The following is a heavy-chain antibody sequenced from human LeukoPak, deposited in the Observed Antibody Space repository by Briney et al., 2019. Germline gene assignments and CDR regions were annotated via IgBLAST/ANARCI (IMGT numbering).Heavy chain of an antibody. D-gene: IGHD6-19*01. CDR3: AAGYTSGLSAY. CDR2: ISSTSTTI. CDR1: GFTFSDYF. J-gene: IGHJ4*02. V-gene: IGHV3-11*01. Sequence: GGSLRLSCAASGFTFSDYFMGWIRQAPGTGLEWVSYISSTSTTIYYADSVKGRFTVSRDNAKNSVFLQMNSLRADDTAVYYCAAGYTSGLSAYWGQGTLVTVSS.